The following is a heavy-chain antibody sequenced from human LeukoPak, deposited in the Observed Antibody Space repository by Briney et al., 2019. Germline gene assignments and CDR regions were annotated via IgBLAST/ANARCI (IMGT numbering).Heavy chain of an antibody. CDR1: GGTFISYA. CDR2: IIPIFGTA. CDR3: ARDRAGGGSYQYYFDY. D-gene: IGHD1-26*01. V-gene: IGHV1-69*13. J-gene: IGHJ4*02. Sequence: ASVKVSCKASGGTFISYAISWVRQAPGQGLEWMGGIIPIFGTANYAQKFQGRVTITADESTSTAYMELSSLRSEDTAVYYCARDRAGGGSYQYYFDYWGQGTLVTVSS.